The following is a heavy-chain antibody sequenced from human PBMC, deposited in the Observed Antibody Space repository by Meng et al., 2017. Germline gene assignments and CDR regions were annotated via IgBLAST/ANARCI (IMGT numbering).Heavy chain of an antibody. CDR1: GGSFNGYY. V-gene: IGHV4-34*01. Sequence: QVQVQPLGAGLVRPSETLSLTCGVYGGSFNGYYWTWIRQPPGKGLEWVGDINHSGSTNYYPSLKSRVTISLDTSKNQFSLKLRSVTAADTAVYFCARGFYSSGWNTFDYWGQGTLVTVSS. CDR2: INHSGST. D-gene: IGHD6-19*01. J-gene: IGHJ4*02. CDR3: ARGFYSSGWNTFDY.